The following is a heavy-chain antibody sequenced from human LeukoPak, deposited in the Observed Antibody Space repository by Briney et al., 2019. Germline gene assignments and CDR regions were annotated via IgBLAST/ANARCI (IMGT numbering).Heavy chain of an antibody. J-gene: IGHJ4*02. Sequence: SGPTLVNPTQTLTLTCTFSGFSLSTRGMGVSWIRQPPGKALEWLARIDWDEDKYYNTSLKPSLTISKDTSKNQVVLTMTNMDPVDTATYYCARIGSSGYHRDYGGQGTLVTVSS. CDR3: ARIGSSGYHRDY. V-gene: IGHV2-70*11. D-gene: IGHD3-22*01. CDR1: GFSLSTRGMG. CDR2: IDWDEDK.